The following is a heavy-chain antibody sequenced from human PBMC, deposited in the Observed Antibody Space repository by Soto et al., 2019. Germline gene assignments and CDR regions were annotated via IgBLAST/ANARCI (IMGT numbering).Heavy chain of an antibody. CDR3: ARHVAHYYGMDV. CDR1: GYRFTSYW. V-gene: IGHV5-10-1*01. Sequence: GESLKISCKGSGYRFTSYWITWVRQMPGKGLEWMGTIDPSDSNTNYSPSFQGHVTISADNSINTAYLQWSSLKASDTAMYYCARHVAHYYGMDVWGQGTTVTV. J-gene: IGHJ6*02. CDR2: IDPSDSNT.